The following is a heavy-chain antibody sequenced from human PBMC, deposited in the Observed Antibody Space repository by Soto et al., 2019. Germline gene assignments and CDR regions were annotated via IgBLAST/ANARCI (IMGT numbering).Heavy chain of an antibody. CDR3: ARERVVITGTSYFDY. J-gene: IGHJ4*02. CDR1: GFTFSSYA. Sequence: AGGSLRLSCAASGFTFSSYAMHWVRQAPGKGLEWVAVISYDGSNKYYADSVKGRFTISRDNSKNTLYLQMNSLRAEDTAVYYCARERVVITGTSYFDYWGQGTLVTVSS. V-gene: IGHV3-30-3*01. CDR2: ISYDGSNK. D-gene: IGHD1-7*01.